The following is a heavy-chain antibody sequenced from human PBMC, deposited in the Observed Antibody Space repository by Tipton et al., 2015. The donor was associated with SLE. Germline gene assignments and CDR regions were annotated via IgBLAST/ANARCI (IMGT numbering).Heavy chain of an antibody. V-gene: IGHV4-39*01. CDR3: ASLPHLYNSHFDYFYYGLDV. D-gene: IGHD5-24*01. CDR1: GGSISSNSYY. J-gene: IGHJ6*02. CDR2: IYNSGSA. Sequence: TLSLTCTVSGGSISSNSYYWGWIRQPPGKGLEWIGNIYNSGSASYDPSLESRVTMSVDTSKNQFSLRLNSVTAADTAVYYCASLPHLYNSHFDYFYYGLDVWGQGTTVTVSS.